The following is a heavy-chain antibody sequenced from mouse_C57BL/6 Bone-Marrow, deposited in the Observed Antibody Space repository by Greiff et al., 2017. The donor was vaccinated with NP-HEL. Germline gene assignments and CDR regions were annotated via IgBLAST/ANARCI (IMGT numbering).Heavy chain of an antibody. Sequence: EVQLQQSGPELVKPGASVKISCKASGYTFTDYYMNWVKQSHGKSLEWIGDINPNNGGTSYNQKFKGKATLTVDKSSSTAYMELRSLTSEDSAVYDCARGVWGSSYAMDYWGQGTSVTVSS. J-gene: IGHJ4*01. CDR1: GYTFTDYY. CDR3: ARGVWGSSYAMDY. D-gene: IGHD1-1*01. V-gene: IGHV1-26*01. CDR2: INPNNGGT.